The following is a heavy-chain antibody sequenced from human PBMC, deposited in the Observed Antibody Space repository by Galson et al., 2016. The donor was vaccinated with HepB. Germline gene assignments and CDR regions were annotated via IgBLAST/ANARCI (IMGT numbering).Heavy chain of an antibody. CDR1: GFSLTTSGVG. Sequence: PALVKPTQTLTLTCSFSGFSLTTSGVGVGWIRQRPGSALEWLALVHWNNDNRFNPSLRSRLTVAKDTSKNLVILAMSNVDPEDTATYYCAHRIGHWNDLFAHWGQGVPVIVSS. CDR3: AHRIGHWNDLFAH. V-gene: IGHV2-5*01. CDR2: VHWNNDN. D-gene: IGHD1-1*01. J-gene: IGHJ4*02.